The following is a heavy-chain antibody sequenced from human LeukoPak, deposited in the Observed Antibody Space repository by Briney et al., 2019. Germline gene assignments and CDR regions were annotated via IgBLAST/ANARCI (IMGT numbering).Heavy chain of an antibody. Sequence: PSETLSLTCTVSGGSISSSSYYWGWIRQPPGKGLEWIGSIYYSGSTYYNPSLKSRVTISVDTSKNQFSLKLSSVTAADTAVYYCAVGGGYSSLDYWGQGTLVTVSS. CDR3: AVGGGYSSLDY. D-gene: IGHD5-12*01. J-gene: IGHJ4*02. V-gene: IGHV4-39*07. CDR1: GGSISSSSYY. CDR2: IYYSGST.